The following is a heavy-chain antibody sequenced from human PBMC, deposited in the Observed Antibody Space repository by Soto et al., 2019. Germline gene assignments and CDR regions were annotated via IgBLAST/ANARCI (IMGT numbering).Heavy chain of an antibody. CDR3: ARDFRRPGGSIHYYYMDA. D-gene: IGHD2-2*02. CDR1: GGSISSYY. Sequence: SETLSLTCTVSGGSISSYYWSWIRQPPGKGLEWIGYIYYSGSTNYNPSLKSRVTISVDTSKNQFSLKLSSVTAADTAVYYCARDFRRPGGSIHYYYMDAWGKGTSVTVSS. V-gene: IGHV4-59*01. CDR2: IYYSGST. J-gene: IGHJ6*03.